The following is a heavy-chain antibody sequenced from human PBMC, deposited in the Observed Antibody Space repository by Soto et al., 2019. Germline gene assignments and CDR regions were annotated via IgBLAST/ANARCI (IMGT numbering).Heavy chain of an antibody. V-gene: IGHV3-33*01. CDR3: AREHWRPYSSSLFDY. CDR1: GFTFSSYG. CDR2: IWYDGSNK. J-gene: IGHJ4*02. D-gene: IGHD6-6*01. Sequence: QVQLVESGGGVVQPGRSLRLSCAASGFTFSSYGMHWVRQAPGKGLEWVAVIWYDGSNKYYADSVKGRFTISRDNSKNTLYLQMNSLRAEDTAVYYCAREHWRPYSSSLFDYWGQGTLVTVSS.